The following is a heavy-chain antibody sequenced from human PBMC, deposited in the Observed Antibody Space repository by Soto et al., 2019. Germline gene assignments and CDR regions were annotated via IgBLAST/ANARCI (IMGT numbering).Heavy chain of an antibody. Sequence: EVQLLESGGGLVQPGGSLRLSCAASGFTFSSYAMNWVRQAPGKGLQWGSVISGSGDSTYYADSVKGRFTISRDNSKNTLYLQMNSLRAEDTAVYYCAMRNAGWYFDLWGRGTLVTVSS. CDR2: ISGSGDST. V-gene: IGHV3-23*01. J-gene: IGHJ2*01. D-gene: IGHD4-4*01. CDR3: AMRNAGWYFDL. CDR1: GFTFSSYA.